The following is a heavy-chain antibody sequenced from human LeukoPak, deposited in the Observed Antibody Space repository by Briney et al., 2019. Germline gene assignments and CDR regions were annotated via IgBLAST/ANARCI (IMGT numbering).Heavy chain of an antibody. V-gene: IGHV3-9*01. D-gene: IGHD1-1*01. CDR1: GFTFDDYA. CDR3: AKGLERESRLDS. Sequence: PGRSLRLSCAASGFTFDDYAMHWVRQAPGKGLEWVSGISWNSGSIGYADSVKGRFTISTDNSKNTLYLQMNSLRAEDTALYYCAKGLERESRLDSWGQGTLVTVSS. CDR2: ISWNSGSI. J-gene: IGHJ4*02.